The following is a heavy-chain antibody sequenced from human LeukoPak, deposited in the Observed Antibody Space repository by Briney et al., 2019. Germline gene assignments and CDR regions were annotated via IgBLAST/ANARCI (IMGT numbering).Heavy chain of an antibody. J-gene: IGHJ4*02. Sequence: PGGSLRLSCAASGFTFSSYGMYWVRQAPGKGLEWVSYISSSGSTIYYADSVKGRFTISRDNSKNTLYVQMNSLRAEDTAVYYCAKDPSGEWDYWGQGTLVTVSS. V-gene: IGHV3-48*01. CDR1: GFTFSSYG. CDR3: AKDPSGEWDY. CDR2: ISSSGSTI. D-gene: IGHD3-16*01.